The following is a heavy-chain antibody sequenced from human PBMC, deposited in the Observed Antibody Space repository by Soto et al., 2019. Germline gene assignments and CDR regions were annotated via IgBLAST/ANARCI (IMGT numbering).Heavy chain of an antibody. CDR1: GSSFSNYN. CDR2: ITDSSDTV. J-gene: IGHJ4*02. CDR3: ARDFGHGYYLDY. D-gene: IGHD3-3*01. V-gene: IGHV3-48*02. Sequence: EVQLVESGGGLVQPGGSLRLSCVASGSSFSNYNMNWVRQAPGKGLEWVSYITDSSDTVHYADSVRGRFTISRDNAESSLYLQVNSLRDEDTAVYFCARDFGHGYYLDYWGRGTRFTVSS.